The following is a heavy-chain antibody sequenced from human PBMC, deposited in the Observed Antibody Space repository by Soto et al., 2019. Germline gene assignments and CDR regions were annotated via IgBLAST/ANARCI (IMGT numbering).Heavy chain of an antibody. CDR3: AKEVGSEYAFDI. CDR2: ISWNSGSI. V-gene: IGHV3-9*01. J-gene: IGHJ3*02. D-gene: IGHD6-25*01. Sequence: GGSLRLSCAASGFTFDDYAMHWVRQAPGKGLEWVSGISWNSGSIGYADSVKGRFTISRDNAKNSLYLQMNSLRAEDTALYYCAKEVGSEYAFDIWGQGTMVTVSS. CDR1: GFTFDDYA.